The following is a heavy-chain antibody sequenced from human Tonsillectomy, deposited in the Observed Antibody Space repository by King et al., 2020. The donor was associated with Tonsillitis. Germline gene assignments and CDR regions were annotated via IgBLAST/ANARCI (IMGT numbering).Heavy chain of an antibody. D-gene: IGHD3-22*01. J-gene: IGHJ1*01. Sequence: QLVQSGAEVKKPGASVKVSCKASGYTFTGYYMHWVRQAPGQGLEWMGWINPNNGGTNYAQKFQGRVTMTRDTSISTAYMDLSRLSSDDTAVYYCARDIGDYYYDSSGYYSPFQHWGQGTLVTVSS. CDR2: INPNNGGT. CDR3: ARDIGDYYYDSSGYYSPFQH. CDR1: GYTFTGYY. V-gene: IGHV1-2*02.